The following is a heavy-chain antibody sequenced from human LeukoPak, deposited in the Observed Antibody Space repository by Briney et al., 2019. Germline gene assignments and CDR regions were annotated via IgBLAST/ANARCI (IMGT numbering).Heavy chain of an antibody. CDR1: GFTFSSYS. CDR2: ISSSSSYI. Sequence: PGGSLRLSCAASGFTFSSYSMNWVRQAPGKGLEWVSSISSSSSYIYYADSVKGRFTITRDNAKNSLYLQMNSLRAEDTAVYYCARDYRGYSSYGMDVWGQGTTVTVSS. CDR3: ARDYRGYSSYGMDV. J-gene: IGHJ6*02. D-gene: IGHD5-12*01. V-gene: IGHV3-21*01.